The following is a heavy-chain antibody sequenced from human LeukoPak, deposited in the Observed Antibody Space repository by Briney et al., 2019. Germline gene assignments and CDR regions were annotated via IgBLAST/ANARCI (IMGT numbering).Heavy chain of an antibody. V-gene: IGHV3-53*01. D-gene: IGHD5-24*01. CDR2: FYVGGAT. J-gene: IGHJ4*02. CDR3: ARGDGYNFFDY. CDR1: GFTFSSYS. Sequence: PGGSLRLSCSASGFTFSSYSMYWVRQAPGKGLEWVSVFYVGGATYYADSVKGRFTISRDNSENTLYLQMKSLRAEDTAVYYCARGDGYNFFDYWGQGTLVTVSS.